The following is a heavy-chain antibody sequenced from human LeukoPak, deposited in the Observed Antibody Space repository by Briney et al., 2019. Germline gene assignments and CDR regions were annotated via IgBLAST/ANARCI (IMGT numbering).Heavy chain of an antibody. CDR2: IIPIFGTA. J-gene: IGHJ1*01. Sequence: SVKVSCKASGYTFTSYEIMWVRQAPGQGLEWMGGIIPIFGTANYAQKFQGRVTITTDESTSTAYMELSSLRSEDTAVYYCARGPRIVGATIAEYFQHWGRGTLVTVSS. CDR1: GYTFTSYE. V-gene: IGHV1-69*05. D-gene: IGHD1-26*01. CDR3: ARGPRIVGATIAEYFQH.